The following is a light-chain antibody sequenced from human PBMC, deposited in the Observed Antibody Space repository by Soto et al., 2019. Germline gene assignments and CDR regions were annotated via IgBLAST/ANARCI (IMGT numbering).Light chain of an antibody. CDR2: EVS. CDR1: STDVGTYNL. V-gene: IGLV2-23*02. Sequence: QSVLTQPASVSGSPGQSITISCTGTSTDVGTYNLVSWYQQHPGEAPKFMIYEVSKRPSGVSNRFSGSKSGNTASLTISGLQAEYEADYYCCSYAGSSTLYVFGTGTKVTVL. CDR3: CSYAGSSTLYV. J-gene: IGLJ1*01.